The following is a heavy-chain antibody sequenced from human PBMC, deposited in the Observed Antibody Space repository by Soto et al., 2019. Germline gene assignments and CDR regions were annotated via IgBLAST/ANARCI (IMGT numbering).Heavy chain of an antibody. D-gene: IGHD3-10*01. CDR1: GFTFSSYW. V-gene: IGHV3-7*01. CDR3: ALLWFGMQDYFDT. CDR2: IKEDGSEK. Sequence: EVQLVESGGGLVQPGGSLRLPCVASGFTFSSYWMSWVRQAPGKGREWVSDIKEDGSEKYYVASVKGRFTVSRDNTKNSLYLQMNSLRADNAAVYYSALLWFGMQDYFDTWGQGTMVTVSS. J-gene: IGHJ5*01.